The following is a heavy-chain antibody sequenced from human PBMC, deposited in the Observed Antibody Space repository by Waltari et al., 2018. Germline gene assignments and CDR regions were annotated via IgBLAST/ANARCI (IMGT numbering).Heavy chain of an antibody. CDR1: GFTFSSYW. Sequence: EVQLVESGGGLVQPGGSLRLSCAASGFTFSSYWMHWVRQAPGKGLVWVSRINTDGSRTSYADPVKGRFTISRDNAKNTLYLQMNSLRAEDTAVYYCAGIAAAGTNYYYYMDVWGKGTTVTVSS. D-gene: IGHD6-13*01. CDR2: INTDGSRT. V-gene: IGHV3-74*01. CDR3: AGIAAAGTNYYYYMDV. J-gene: IGHJ6*03.